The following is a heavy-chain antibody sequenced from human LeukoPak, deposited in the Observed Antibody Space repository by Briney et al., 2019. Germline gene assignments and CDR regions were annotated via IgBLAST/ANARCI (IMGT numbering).Heavy chain of an antibody. J-gene: IGHJ4*02. CDR1: GFTFDDYA. D-gene: IGHD6-19*01. CDR3: ARDRSRVAGTDFDY. CDR2: ISWNSGSI. V-gene: IGHV3-9*01. Sequence: PGRSLRLSCAASGFTFDDYAMHWVRQAPGKGLEWVSGISWNSGSIGYADSVKGRFTISRDNAKNSLYLQMNSLRAEDTAVYYCARDRSRVAGTDFDYWGQGTLVTVSS.